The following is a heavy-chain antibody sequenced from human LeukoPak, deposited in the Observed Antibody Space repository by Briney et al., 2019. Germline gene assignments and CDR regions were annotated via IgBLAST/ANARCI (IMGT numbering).Heavy chain of an antibody. Sequence: GGSLRLSCAASGFTFGSYAMSWVRQAPGKGLEWVSAISGSGGSTHYADSVKGRFTISRDNSKNTLCLQMNSLRAEDTAVYYCAIDILTGTPGDWFDPWGQGTLVTVSS. J-gene: IGHJ5*02. CDR1: GFTFGSYA. V-gene: IGHV3-23*01. CDR2: ISGSGGST. CDR3: AIDILTGTPGDWFDP. D-gene: IGHD3-9*01.